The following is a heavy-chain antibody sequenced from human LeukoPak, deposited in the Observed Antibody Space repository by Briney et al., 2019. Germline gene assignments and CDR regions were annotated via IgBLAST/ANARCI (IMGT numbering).Heavy chain of an antibody. V-gene: IGHV3-66*01. D-gene: IGHD3-3*01. CDR1: GFTVSSNY. CDR2: ICSGGST. CDR3: ARDGTIFGVVIPYGMGV. Sequence: GGSLRLSCAASGFTVSSNYMSWVRQAPGKGLEWGSVICSGGSTYYADSVKGRFTISRDNSKNPLYRQMNRLRAEDTAVYYCARDGTIFGVVIPYGMGVWGQGTTVTVSS. J-gene: IGHJ6*02.